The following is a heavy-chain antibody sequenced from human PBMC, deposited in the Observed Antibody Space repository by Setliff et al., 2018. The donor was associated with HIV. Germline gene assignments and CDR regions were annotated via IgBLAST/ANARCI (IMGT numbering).Heavy chain of an antibody. CDR2: INPSGDST. CDR1: GYTFTSYY. D-gene: IGHD3-3*01. J-gene: IGHJ4*02. CDR3: ARLGDFWSGYYYFDY. Sequence: ASVKVSCKASGYTFTSYYMHWVRQAPEQGLEWMGIINPSGDSTSYAQKFQGRVTMTRDTYTNTVYTELSSLRSEDTAVYYCARLGDFWSGYYYFDYWGQGTLVTVSS. V-gene: IGHV1-46*01.